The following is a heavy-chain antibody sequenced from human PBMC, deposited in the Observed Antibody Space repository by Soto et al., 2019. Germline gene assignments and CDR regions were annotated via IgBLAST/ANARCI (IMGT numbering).Heavy chain of an antibody. CDR1: GGSVSSGSYY. Sequence: QVQLQESGPGLVKPSETLSLTCTVSGGSVSSGSYYWSWIRQPPGKGLEWIGYIYYSGSTNYNPSLKNRVNISVDPPQNQFSLKLSSVAAADTAVYYCAGTNYYGSGSFSDYYGMDVWGQGTTVTVSS. CDR3: AGTNYYGSGSFSDYYGMDV. CDR2: IYYSGST. D-gene: IGHD3-10*01. V-gene: IGHV4-61*01. J-gene: IGHJ6*02.